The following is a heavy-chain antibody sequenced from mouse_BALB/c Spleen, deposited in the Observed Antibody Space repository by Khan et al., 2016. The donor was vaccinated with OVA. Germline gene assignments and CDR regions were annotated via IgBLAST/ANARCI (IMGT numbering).Heavy chain of an antibody. CDR3: VRVGHYYGSFYWYFDV. Sequence: QVQLKQSGPGLVAPSQSLSITCTVSGFSLTSYVISWIRQPPGKGLEWLGVIWTGGGTNSNSAFMSRQSISKDNSKSQVFLKMNSLQTEYTAIYYCVRVGHYYGSFYWYFDVWGAGTTVTVSS. V-gene: IGHV2-9-2*01. CDR2: IWTGGGT. CDR1: GFSLTSYV. D-gene: IGHD1-1*01. J-gene: IGHJ1*01.